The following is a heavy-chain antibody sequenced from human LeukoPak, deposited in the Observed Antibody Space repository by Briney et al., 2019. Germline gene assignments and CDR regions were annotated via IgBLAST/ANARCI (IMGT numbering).Heavy chain of an antibody. V-gene: IGHV4-34*01. CDR3: ARGFRKRGGYVGLARLGFDY. Sequence: PGGSLRLSCTASGFTFGDYAMSWVRQAPGKGLEWIGEINHSGSTNYNPSLKSRVTISVDTSKNQFSLKLSSVTAADTAVYYCARGFRKRGGYVGLARLGFDYWGQGTLVTVSS. CDR1: GFTFGDYA. D-gene: IGHD5-24*01. J-gene: IGHJ4*02. CDR2: INHSGST.